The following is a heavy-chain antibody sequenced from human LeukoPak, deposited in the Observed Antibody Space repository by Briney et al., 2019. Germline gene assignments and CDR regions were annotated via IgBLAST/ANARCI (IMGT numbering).Heavy chain of an antibody. Sequence: GGSLRLSCAASGLTFSSYSMNWVRQAPGKGLEWVSSISSSSSYIYYADSVKGRFTISRDNAKNSLYLQMNSLRAEDTAVYYCARVPIAAAGIAFDYWGQGSLVTVSS. D-gene: IGHD6-13*01. CDR2: ISSSSSYI. CDR3: ARVPIAAAGIAFDY. V-gene: IGHV3-21*01. CDR1: GLTFSSYS. J-gene: IGHJ4*02.